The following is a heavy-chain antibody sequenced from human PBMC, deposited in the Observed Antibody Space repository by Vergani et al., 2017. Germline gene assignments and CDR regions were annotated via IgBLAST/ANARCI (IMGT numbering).Heavy chain of an antibody. CDR2: MSSSGAS. CDR1: GMSITRGETW. Sequence: QERLKESGPKLLKPSETLYLNCSVSGMSITRGETWLAWIRRSPGKGLEFIGRMSSSGASSAYNPALGARPASSLDPSNNQFSLSLSYLTAADTAVYYCARGQWVFEAWVPGTPVTVSS. V-gene: IGHV4-30-4*08. D-gene: IGHD6-19*01. J-gene: IGHJ4*02. CDR3: ARGQWVFEA.